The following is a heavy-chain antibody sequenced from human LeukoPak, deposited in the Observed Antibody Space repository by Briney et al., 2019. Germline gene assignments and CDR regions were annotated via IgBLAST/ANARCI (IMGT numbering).Heavy chain of an antibody. D-gene: IGHD4-17*01. CDR1: GGSISSGDYY. J-gene: IGHJ5*02. CDR3: ARDLVGLRLRWFDP. Sequence: PLETLSLTCTVSGGSISSGDYYWSWIRQPPGKGLEWIGYIYYSGSTYYNPSLKSRVTISVDTSKNQFSLKLSSVTAADTAVYYCARDLVGLRLRWFDPWGQGTLVTVSS. CDR2: IYYSGST. V-gene: IGHV4-30-4*08.